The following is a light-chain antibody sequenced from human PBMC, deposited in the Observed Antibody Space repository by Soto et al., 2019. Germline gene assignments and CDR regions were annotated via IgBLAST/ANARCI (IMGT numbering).Light chain of an antibody. V-gene: IGKV4-1*01. CDR3: QQYYVTPRT. CDR2: WAS. CDR1: QSVLYSSNNKNY. J-gene: IGKJ1*01. Sequence: DIVMTQSPDSLAVSLGERATINCKSSQSVLYSSNNKNYLAWYQQKPGQPPKLLIYWASTRESGVPDRFSGSGSGTDFTLTISSLQAADVAVYYCQQYYVTPRTFGQGTKVEIK.